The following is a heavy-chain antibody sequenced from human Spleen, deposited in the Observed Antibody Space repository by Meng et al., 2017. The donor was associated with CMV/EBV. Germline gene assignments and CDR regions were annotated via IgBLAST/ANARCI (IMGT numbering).Heavy chain of an antibody. CDR1: GFNFAIYN. J-gene: IGHJ6*02. CDR2: ISGDGDIT. CDR3: ARVPGRGMNFYSGLDV. Sequence: GEALKSSCAASGFNFAIYNMNWVRQAPRKGPEWVASISGDGDITYFAESVRGRFSISRLNARNSLILQMDRLRAEDTAVYYCARVPGRGMNFYSGLDVWGRGTTVTVSS. V-gene: IGHV3-21*01. D-gene: IGHD2/OR15-2a*01.